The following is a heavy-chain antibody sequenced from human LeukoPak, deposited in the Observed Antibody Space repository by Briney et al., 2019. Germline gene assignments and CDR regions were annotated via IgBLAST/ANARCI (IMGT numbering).Heavy chain of an antibody. D-gene: IGHD6-19*01. Sequence: PXXSLRLSCAAXGFTFXSYSMNWVRQAPGKGLEWVSSISSSSSYIYYADSVKGRFTISRDNAKNSLYLQMNSLRAEDTAVYYCAKTIFRLAVAGAGFDYWGQGTLVTVSS. J-gene: IGHJ4*02. V-gene: IGHV3-21*04. CDR1: GFTFXSYS. CDR2: ISSSSSYI. CDR3: AKTIFRLAVAGAGFDY.